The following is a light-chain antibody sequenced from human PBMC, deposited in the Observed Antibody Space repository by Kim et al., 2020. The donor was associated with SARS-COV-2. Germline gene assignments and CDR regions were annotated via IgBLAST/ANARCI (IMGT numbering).Light chain of an antibody. Sequence: DIQMTQSPSTLSASVGDRVTITCRASQSIGSYLNWYQQSPGKAPKLLIYAASSLQSGVPSRFSGSGSGTDFTLTISSLQPEDFAIYYCQQSYSTPLTFGGGTKLEI. CDR2: AAS. V-gene: IGKV1-39*01. J-gene: IGKJ4*01. CDR1: QSIGSY. CDR3: QQSYSTPLT.